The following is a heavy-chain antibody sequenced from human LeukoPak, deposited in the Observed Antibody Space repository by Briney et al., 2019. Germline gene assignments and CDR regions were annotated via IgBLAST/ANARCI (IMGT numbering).Heavy chain of an antibody. CDR1: GGTFSSYA. V-gene: IGHV1-69*13. CDR2: INPIFGTA. CDR3: AVGKDIVVVPAASMLVSYYGKDV. D-gene: IGHD2-2*01. J-gene: IGHJ6*04. Sequence: SVKVSCKASGGTFSSYAIGWVRQAPGQGLEWMGGINPIFGTANYAQKFQGRVTITADESTSTAYMELSSLRSEDTAVYYCAVGKDIVVVPAASMLVSYYGKDVWGKGTTVTVSS.